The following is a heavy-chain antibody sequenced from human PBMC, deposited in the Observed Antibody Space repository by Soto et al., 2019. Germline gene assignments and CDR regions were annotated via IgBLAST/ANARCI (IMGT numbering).Heavy chain of an antibody. CDR1: GFTFSSYD. CDR2: IGTAGDT. J-gene: IGHJ6*02. V-gene: IGHV3-13*04. CDR3: GRGHYYGSGRHYYYYGMDV. D-gene: IGHD3-10*01. Sequence: GGSLRLSCAASGFTFSSYDMHWVRQATGKGLEWVSAIGTAGDTYYPGSVKGRFTISRENAKNSLYLQMNSLRAGDTAVYYCGRGHYYGSGRHYYYYGMDVWGQGTTVT.